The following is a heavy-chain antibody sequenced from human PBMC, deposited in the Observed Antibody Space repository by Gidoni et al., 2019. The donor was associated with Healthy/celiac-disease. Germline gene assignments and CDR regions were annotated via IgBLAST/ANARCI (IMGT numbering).Heavy chain of an antibody. CDR1: RYSISSDYY. CDR3: ARDRTLISMVRGVLDY. Sequence: QVQLQESGPGLVKPSDTLSLTCAVSRYSISSDYYWGWIRQPPGKGLEWIGSIYHSGSTYYNPSLKSRVTISVDTSKNQFSLRLSSVTAADTAVYYCARDRTLISMVRGVLDYWGQGTLVTVSS. CDR2: IYHSGST. J-gene: IGHJ4*02. V-gene: IGHV4-38-2*02. D-gene: IGHD3-10*01.